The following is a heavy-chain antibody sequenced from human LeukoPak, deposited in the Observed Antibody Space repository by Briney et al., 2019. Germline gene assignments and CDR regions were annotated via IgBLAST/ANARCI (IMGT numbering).Heavy chain of an antibody. D-gene: IGHD2-15*01. CDR1: GGSFSGYY. CDR3: ARHVYCSGGSCYYYGMDV. CDR2: IYYSGST. J-gene: IGHJ6*02. V-gene: IGHV4-59*08. Sequence: PSETLSLTCAVYGGSFSGYYWSWIRQPPGKGLEWIGYIYYSGSTNYNPSLKSRVTISVDTSKNQFSLKLSSVTAADTAVYYCARHVYCSGGSCYYYGMDVWGQGTTVTVSS.